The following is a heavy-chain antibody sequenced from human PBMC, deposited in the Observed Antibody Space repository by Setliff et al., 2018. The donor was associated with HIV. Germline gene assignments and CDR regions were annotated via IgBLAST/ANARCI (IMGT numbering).Heavy chain of an antibody. J-gene: IGHJ4*02. CDR3: ARLRDKYDSATFYRPLYFFDY. D-gene: IGHD3-3*01. Sequence: SETLSLTCGVSGYSISSGYYWSWIRQPPGKGLEWIGEINHNGSTTYNPSLKSRLTISVNTSKNQFSLRLNSVTAADTAVYYCARLRDKYDSATFYRPLYFFDYWGQGTQVTVSS. CDR2: INHNGST. V-gene: IGHV4-34*01. CDR1: GYSISSGYY.